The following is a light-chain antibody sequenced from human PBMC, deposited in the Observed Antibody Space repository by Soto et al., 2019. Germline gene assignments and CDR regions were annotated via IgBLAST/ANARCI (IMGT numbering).Light chain of an antibody. CDR1: QSVSSNY. J-gene: IGKJ1*01. V-gene: IGKV3-20*01. CDR2: AAS. Sequence: EIVLTQSPATLSLSPGERATLSCRASQSVSSNYLAWYQQKPGQAPRLLIYAASYRATGIPDRFSGSGSGTDFTLTISRLEPEDFAVYYCQQYGSLSWTFGQGTKVDIK. CDR3: QQYGSLSWT.